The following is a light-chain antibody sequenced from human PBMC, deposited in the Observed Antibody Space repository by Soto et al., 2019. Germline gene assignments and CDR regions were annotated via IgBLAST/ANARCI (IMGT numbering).Light chain of an antibody. CDR3: QQYGSATST. CDR2: RTS. Sequence: IVMTQSPATLSVSQGERATLSCRASQSVXSNLAWYQQKPGQAPRLRXVRTSSMATGCPARLSGSGSATEFNLTISSLHSEYFSVYYFQQYGSATSTFGQGTRLEIK. V-gene: IGKV3-15*01. J-gene: IGKJ5*01. CDR1: QSVXSN.